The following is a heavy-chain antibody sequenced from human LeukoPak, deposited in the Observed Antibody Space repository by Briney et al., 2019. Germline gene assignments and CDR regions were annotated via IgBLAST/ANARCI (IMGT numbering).Heavy chain of an antibody. CDR3: ARGSSSPKWFDL. D-gene: IGHD2-2*01. CDR1: GLTVSANY. J-gene: IGHJ5*02. Sequence: PGGSLRLSCAASGLTVSANYMSWVRQAPGKGLEWVSIIYSDGRTYYADSVKGRFTISRDNSENTLDLQINSLRAQDTAVYYCARGSSSPKWFDLRGQGTLVTVSS. CDR2: IYSDGRT. V-gene: IGHV3-53*01.